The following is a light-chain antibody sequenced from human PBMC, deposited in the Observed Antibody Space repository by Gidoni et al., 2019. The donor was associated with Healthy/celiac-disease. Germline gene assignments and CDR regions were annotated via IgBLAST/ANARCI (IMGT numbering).Light chain of an antibody. CDR3: QSADSSVTYVV. CDR1: ALPKQY. Sequence: SYELTQPPSVSVSPGQTARITCSGDALPKQYAYWYQQKPGQAPVSVIYKDSERPSGIPERFSGSSSGTTVTLTISGVQAEDEADYYCQSADSSVTYVVFGGGTKLTVL. V-gene: IGLV3-25*03. CDR2: KDS. J-gene: IGLJ2*01.